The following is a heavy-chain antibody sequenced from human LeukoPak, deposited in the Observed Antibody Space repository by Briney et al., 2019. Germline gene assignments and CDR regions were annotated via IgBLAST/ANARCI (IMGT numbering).Heavy chain of an antibody. CDR1: GFTFSNAW. CDR2: IKSKTDGGTT. J-gene: IGHJ4*02. V-gene: IGHV3-15*07. CDR3: TTAHLAVAGIMGVDY. D-gene: IGHD6-19*01. Sequence: GGSLRLSCAASGFTFSNAWMNWVRQAPGKGLEWVGRIKSKTDGGTTDYAAPVKGRFTISRDDSKNTLYLQMNSLKTEDTVVYYCTTAHLAVAGIMGVDYWGQGTLVTVSS.